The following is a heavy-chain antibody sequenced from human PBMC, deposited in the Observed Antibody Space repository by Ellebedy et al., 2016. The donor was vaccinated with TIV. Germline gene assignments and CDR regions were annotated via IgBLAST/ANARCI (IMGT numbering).Heavy chain of an antibody. CDR2: IYDSGRT. CDR3: ARGLKVDYDNNGYYFDS. Sequence: SETLSLXXAVSGGSISGTYTSYYWGWIRQPPGKGLEWIGSIYDSGRTHYNPSLKSRVTISVDTSKNQFSLKLSSVTAADTAVYYCARGLKVDYDNNGYYFDSWGQGSLVTVSS. CDR1: GGSISGTYTSYY. V-gene: IGHV4-39*01. J-gene: IGHJ4*02. D-gene: IGHD3-22*01.